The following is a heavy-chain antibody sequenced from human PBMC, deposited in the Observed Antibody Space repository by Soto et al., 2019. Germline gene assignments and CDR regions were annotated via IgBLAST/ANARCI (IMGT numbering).Heavy chain of an antibody. CDR3: ARSYGGDYILYYFDY. Sequence: PGGSLRLSCAASGFTVSSNYMSWVRQAPGKGLEWVSVIYSGGSTYYADSVKGRFTISRDNSKNTLYLQMNSLRAEDTAVYYCARSYGGDYILYYFDYWGQGTLVTVSS. J-gene: IGHJ4*02. CDR1: GFTVSSNY. CDR2: IYSGGST. D-gene: IGHD4-17*01. V-gene: IGHV3-53*01.